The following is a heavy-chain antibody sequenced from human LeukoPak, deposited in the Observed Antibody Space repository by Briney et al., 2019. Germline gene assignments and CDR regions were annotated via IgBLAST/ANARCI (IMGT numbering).Heavy chain of an antibody. CDR3: VKGGGNVRRYFEY. Sequence: PGGSLRLSCVASGFTFSNYWMSWVRQAPGKGLEWVANVKHDGSEKYYVDSVKGRFTISRDSSKNTLYLQMNSLRAEDTAVYYCVKGGGNVRRYFEYWGQGTLVTVSS. D-gene: IGHD4-23*01. CDR1: GFTFSNYW. CDR2: VKHDGSEK. J-gene: IGHJ4*02. V-gene: IGHV3-7*03.